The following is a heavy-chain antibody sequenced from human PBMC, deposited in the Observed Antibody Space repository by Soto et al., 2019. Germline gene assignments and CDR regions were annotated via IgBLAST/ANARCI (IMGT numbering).Heavy chain of an antibody. CDR1: GYTFTHYT. D-gene: IGHD3-22*01. J-gene: IGHJ4*02. CDR3: ARDDGGASQDSSPSGSMDS. CDR2: LNAGNGDT. Sequence: QVHLVQSGAEVKKPGASVRVSCKASGYTFTHYTIHWVCQAPGQRLEWMGWLNAGNGDTKYSQKFQGKVTFTRDTSANIAYMDLSGLTSEDAAIYYWARDDGGASQDSSPSGSMDSWGQGTLVTVSS. V-gene: IGHV1-3*01.